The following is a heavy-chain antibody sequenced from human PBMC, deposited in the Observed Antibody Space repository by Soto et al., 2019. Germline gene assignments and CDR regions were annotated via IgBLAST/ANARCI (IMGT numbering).Heavy chain of an antibody. CDR2: IYYSGST. CDR1: GGSVSSGSYY. D-gene: IGHD3-10*01. J-gene: IGHJ6*02. V-gene: IGHV4-61*01. CDR3: ARDRFGELLLYGMDV. Sequence: PSETLSLTCTVSGGSVSSGSYYWSWIRQPPGKGLEWIGYIYYSGSTNYNPSLKSRVTISVDTSKNQFSLKLSSVTAADTAVYYCARDRFGELLLYGMDVWGQGTTVTVSS.